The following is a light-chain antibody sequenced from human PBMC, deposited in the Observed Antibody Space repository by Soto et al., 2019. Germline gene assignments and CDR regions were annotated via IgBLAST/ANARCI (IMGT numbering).Light chain of an antibody. Sequence: QSALTQPRSVSGSPGQSVTISCTGTSSDVGGYNYVSWYQQHPGKAPKLMIYDVTKRPSGVPDRLSGSKSGNTASLTISGLQAEDEADYYCCSYAGSYTWVFDGGTKLTVL. CDR3: CSYAGSYTWV. CDR1: SSDVGGYNY. CDR2: DVT. J-gene: IGLJ3*02. V-gene: IGLV2-11*01.